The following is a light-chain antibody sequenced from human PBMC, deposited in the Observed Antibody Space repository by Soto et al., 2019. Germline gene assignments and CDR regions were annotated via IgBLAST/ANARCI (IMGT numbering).Light chain of an antibody. V-gene: IGKV3-20*01. CDR3: QQYDASSWT. Sequence: EIVLTQSPGTLSLSPGERATLSCRASQSISSTYLAWYRQKPGQAPRLLIYAASSRATGIADRFSGSGSGTDFTLTISRLEPEDFAVYYCQQYDASSWTFGQGTRVEIK. J-gene: IGKJ1*01. CDR2: AAS. CDR1: QSISSTY.